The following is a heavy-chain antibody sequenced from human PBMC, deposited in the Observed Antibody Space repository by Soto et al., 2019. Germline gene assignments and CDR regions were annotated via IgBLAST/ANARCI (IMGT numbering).Heavy chain of an antibody. CDR1: GGSFTGYY. D-gene: IGHD6-13*01. J-gene: IGHJ6*02. CDR2: INRGGST. Sequence: QVQLQQWGAGLLRPSETLSLTCALSGGSFTGYYWTWIRQPPGKGLEWIGEINRGGSTNYNPSLKSRVTISVDTSNNHLSLRLRSVTAADTAVYYCARLLRITAASIYDHGVDVWGQGTTVTVSS. CDR3: ARLLRITAASIYDHGVDV. V-gene: IGHV4-34*02.